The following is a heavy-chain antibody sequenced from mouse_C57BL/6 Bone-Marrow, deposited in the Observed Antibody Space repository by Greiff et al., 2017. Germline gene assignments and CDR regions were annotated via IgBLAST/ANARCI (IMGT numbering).Heavy chain of an antibody. CDR3: AKRFYYYGSKDY. CDR1: GYTFTSYW. D-gene: IGHD1-1*01. Sequence: QVQLKQSGAELVKPGASVKMSCKASGYTFTSYWITWVKQRPGQGLEWIGDIYPGSGSTNYNEKFKSKATLTVDTSSSTAYMQLSSLTSEDSAVYYCAKRFYYYGSKDYWGQGTTLTVSS. J-gene: IGHJ2*01. V-gene: IGHV1-55*01. CDR2: IYPGSGST.